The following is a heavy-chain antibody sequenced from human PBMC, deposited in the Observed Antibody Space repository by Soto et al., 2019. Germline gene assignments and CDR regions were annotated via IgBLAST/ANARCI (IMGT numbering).Heavy chain of an antibody. D-gene: IGHD5-18*01. CDR2: INSDGSRT. CDR3: AREGVDTAMVDGGYNYGMDV. J-gene: IGHJ6*02. CDR1: GFTLSRYW. Sequence: PGGSLRLSCAASGFTLSRYWMHWVRQAPGKGLVWVSRINSDGSRTNYADSVKGRFTISRDDAKNTLYLQMSILRAEDTAVYYCAREGVDTAMVDGGYNYGMDVWGQGTTVTVSS. V-gene: IGHV3-74*01.